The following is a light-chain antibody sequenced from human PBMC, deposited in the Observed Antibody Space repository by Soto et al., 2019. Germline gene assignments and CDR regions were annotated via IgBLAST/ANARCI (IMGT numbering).Light chain of an antibody. CDR3: QQRSNWPLT. Sequence: EVVWTKSPATLSLAPGERATLSCRASQTISSYLAWYQQKPGQAPRLLIYDASNRAAGIPARFSGSGSGTDFTLTISSLEPEDLAVYYCQQRSNWPLTFGGGTKVEIK. J-gene: IGKJ4*01. V-gene: IGKV3-11*01. CDR1: QTISSY. CDR2: DAS.